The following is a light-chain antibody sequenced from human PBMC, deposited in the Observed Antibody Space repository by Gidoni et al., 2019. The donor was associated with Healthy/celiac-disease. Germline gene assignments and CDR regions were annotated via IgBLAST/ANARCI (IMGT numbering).Light chain of an antibody. V-gene: IGKV3-20*01. J-gene: IGKJ4*01. Sequence: ETVLTQSPATLSLSPGERATLSCRASQSVSSSYLAWYQQKPGQAPRLLIYGASSRATGIPDRFSGSGSGTDFTLTISRLEPEDFAVYYCQQYGSPLTFGGGTKVEIE. CDR3: QQYGSPLT. CDR2: GAS. CDR1: QSVSSSY.